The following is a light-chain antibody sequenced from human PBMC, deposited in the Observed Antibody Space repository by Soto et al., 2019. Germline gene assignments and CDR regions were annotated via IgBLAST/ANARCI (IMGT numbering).Light chain of an antibody. CDR2: DVS. J-gene: IGKJ4*01. CDR3: QRFDNSPT. V-gene: IGKV3D-20*01. CDR1: QSLTNNF. Sequence: EIVLTQSPATLSLSPGERVTLSCGASQSLTNNFLAWYQQRPGLAPKLLIFDVSTRATGIPDRFSGSGSGTDFTLTISRLEPDDFAVYYCQRFDNSPTFGGGTKVEFK.